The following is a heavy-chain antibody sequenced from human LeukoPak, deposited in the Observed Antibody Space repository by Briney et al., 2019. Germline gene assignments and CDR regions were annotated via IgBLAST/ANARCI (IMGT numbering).Heavy chain of an antibody. CDR3: ARGWVVTAYAPFDP. CDR1: GGSFSGYY. J-gene: IGHJ5*02. D-gene: IGHD2-21*02. V-gene: IGHV4-34*01. Sequence: PSETLSLTCAVYGGSFSGYYWIWIRQTPGKGLEWIGGINHGGSTNYNPSLRSRVTISVDTSKNQFSLRLRSVSAADTAVYYCARGWVVTAYAPFDPWGQGTLVIVSS. CDR2: INHGGST.